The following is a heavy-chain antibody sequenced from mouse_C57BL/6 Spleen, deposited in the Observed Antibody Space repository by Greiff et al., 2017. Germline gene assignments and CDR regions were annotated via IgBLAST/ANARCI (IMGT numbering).Heavy chain of an antibody. J-gene: IGHJ2*01. CDR3: TRDYYSNLYYFDY. D-gene: IGHD2-5*01. V-gene: IGHV1-15*01. CDR1: GYTFTDYE. CDR2: IDPETGGT. Sequence: QVQLKQSGAELVRPGASVTLSCKASGYTFTDYEMHWVKQTPVHGLEWIGAIDPETGGTAYNQKFKGKAILTADKSSSTAYMELRSLTSEDSAVYYCTRDYYSNLYYFDYWGQGTTLTVSS.